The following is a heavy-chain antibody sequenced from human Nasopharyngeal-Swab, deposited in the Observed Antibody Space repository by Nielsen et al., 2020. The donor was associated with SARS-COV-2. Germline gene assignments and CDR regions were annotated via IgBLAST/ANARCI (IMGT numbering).Heavy chain of an antibody. CDR2: VSTGGDYI. D-gene: IGHD3-3*01. CDR3: ARDRSGFGFDF. CDR1: GFTFRFYT. Sequence: AESLRLSCAASGFTFRFYTMHWVRQAPGKGLEWVSSVSTGGDYIHYADLVQGRFAISRDNAKDSLYLQMNSLRAEDTAIYYCARDRSGFGFDFWGQGALVTVSP. J-gene: IGHJ4*02. V-gene: IGHV3-21*01.